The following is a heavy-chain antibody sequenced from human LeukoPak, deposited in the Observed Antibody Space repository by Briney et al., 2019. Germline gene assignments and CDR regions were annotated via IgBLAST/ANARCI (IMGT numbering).Heavy chain of an antibody. CDR3: ARDRHKNTYYYDSSYILGDY. D-gene: IGHD3-22*01. Sequence: PGGSLRLSCVGYGFTFSTYWMSWVRRAPEKGLECVDNIKQDGSEKYYVDSVKGRFTISRDNAKNSLYLQMNNLRAEDTAVYYCARDRHKNTYYYDSSYILGDYWGQGTLVTVSS. CDR1: GFTFSTYW. CDR2: IKQDGSEK. V-gene: IGHV3-7*01. J-gene: IGHJ4*02.